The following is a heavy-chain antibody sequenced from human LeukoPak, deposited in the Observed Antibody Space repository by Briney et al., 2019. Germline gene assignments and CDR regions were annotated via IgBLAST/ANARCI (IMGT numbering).Heavy chain of an antibody. CDR3: AKDHGIVVVPAAMEVRWFDP. J-gene: IGHJ5*02. V-gene: IGHV3-23*01. CDR1: GFTFSSYA. Sequence: GGSLRLSCAASGFTFSSYAMHWVRQAPGKGLEWVSAISGSGGSTYYADSVKGRFTISRDNSKNTLYLQMNSLRAEDTAVYYCAKDHGIVVVPAAMEVRWFDPWGQGTLVTVSS. CDR2: ISGSGGST. D-gene: IGHD2-2*01.